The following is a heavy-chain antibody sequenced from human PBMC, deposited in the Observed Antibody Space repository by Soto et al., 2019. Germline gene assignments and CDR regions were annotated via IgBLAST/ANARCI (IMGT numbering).Heavy chain of an antibody. CDR3: AKDRDYPSMYYYYYGMDV. Sequence: GSLRLSCAASGFTFSSYGMHWVRQAPGKGLEWVAVISYDGSNKYYADSVKGRFTISRDNSKNTLYLQMNSLRAEDTAVYYCAKDRDYPSMYYYYYGMDVWGQGTTVTVSS. D-gene: IGHD4-17*01. J-gene: IGHJ6*02. CDR1: GFTFSSYG. CDR2: ISYDGSNK. V-gene: IGHV3-30*18.